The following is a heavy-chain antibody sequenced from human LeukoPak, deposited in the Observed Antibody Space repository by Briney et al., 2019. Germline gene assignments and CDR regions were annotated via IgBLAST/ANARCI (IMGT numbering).Heavy chain of an antibody. CDR1: GYTFTNYD. Sequence: ASVKVSCKTSGYTFTNYDINWVRQAPGQGLEWMGWMNPNSSNTGYAQKFRGRVTITSHTSISTAYMELRGLRSEDTAVYYCARGGASAAARRFDPWGQGTLVTVSS. CDR2: MNPNSSNT. D-gene: IGHD6-13*01. CDR3: ARGGASAAARRFDP. V-gene: IGHV1-8*03. J-gene: IGHJ5*02.